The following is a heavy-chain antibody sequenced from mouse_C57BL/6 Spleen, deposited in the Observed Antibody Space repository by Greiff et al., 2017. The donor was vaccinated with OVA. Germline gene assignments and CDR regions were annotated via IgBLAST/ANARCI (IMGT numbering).Heavy chain of an antibody. CDR2: INPNNGGT. CDR1: GYTFTDYY. CDR3: ARVVYYVNWGYFDV. Sequence: SGPELVKPGASVKISCKASGYTFTDYYMNWVKQSHGKSLEWIGEINPNNGGTSYNQKFKGKATLTVDKSSSTAYMELRSLTSEDSAVYYCARVVYYVNWGYFDVWGTGTTVTVSS. J-gene: IGHJ1*03. V-gene: IGHV1-26*01. D-gene: IGHD2-1*01.